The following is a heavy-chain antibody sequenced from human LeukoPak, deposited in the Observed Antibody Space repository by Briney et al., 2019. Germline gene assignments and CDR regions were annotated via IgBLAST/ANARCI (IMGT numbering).Heavy chain of an antibody. V-gene: IGHV3-23*01. Sequence: GGSLRLSCAASRLTFSDYAMTWVRQAPGKGLQWVSTMSGSGGRTYYTDSVKGRFTVSRDNSKNTLYLQMKSLRVEDAAVYYCAKDRRAAAGPPYYFDNWGQGTLVTVSS. CDR1: RLTFSDYA. CDR3: AKDRRAAAGPPYYFDN. J-gene: IGHJ4*02. D-gene: IGHD6-13*01. CDR2: MSGSGGRT.